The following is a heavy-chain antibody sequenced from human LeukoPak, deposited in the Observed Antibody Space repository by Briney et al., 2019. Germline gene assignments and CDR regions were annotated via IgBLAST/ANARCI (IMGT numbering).Heavy chain of an antibody. CDR1: GFTFSSYG. D-gene: IGHD3-22*01. V-gene: IGHV3-23*01. CDR2: LISSGATT. J-gene: IGHJ3*02. CDR3: ARGLELRYYDRYAFDI. Sequence: GGSLRLSCAASGFTFSSYGMSWVRQAPGKGLEWVSSLISSGATTYYADSVKGRFTISRDNSKNTLYLQMNSLRAEDTAVYYCARGLELRYYDRYAFDIWGQGTMVTVSS.